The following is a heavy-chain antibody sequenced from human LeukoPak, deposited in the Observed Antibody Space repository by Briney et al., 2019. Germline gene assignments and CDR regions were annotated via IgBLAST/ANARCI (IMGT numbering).Heavy chain of an antibody. J-gene: IGHJ4*02. CDR3: ARGAQLKTGSYYVAN. CDR1: VFTFRSYW. Sequence: GGSLRLSCAASVFTFRSYWVSWVRQAPGKGLEWVANIKQDGSEKYYVDSVKGRFTISRDNAKNSLYLQMNSLRAEDTAVYNCARGAQLKTGSYYVANWGQGTLVTVSS. V-gene: IGHV3-7*01. CDR2: IKQDGSEK. D-gene: IGHD3-10*01.